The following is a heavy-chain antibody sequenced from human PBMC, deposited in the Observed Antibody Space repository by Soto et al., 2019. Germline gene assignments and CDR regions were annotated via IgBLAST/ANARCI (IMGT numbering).Heavy chain of an antibody. CDR3: ARVRLAVAGTVEYFQH. D-gene: IGHD6-19*01. CDR1: GFTVSSNY. Sequence: EVQLVESGGGLVQPGGSLRLSCAASGFTVSSNYMSWVRQAPGKGLEWVSVIYSGGSTYYADSVKGRFTIPRHNSKNTLYLQMNSLRAEDTAVYYCARVRLAVAGTVEYFQHWGQGTLVTVSS. J-gene: IGHJ1*01. V-gene: IGHV3-53*04. CDR2: IYSGGST.